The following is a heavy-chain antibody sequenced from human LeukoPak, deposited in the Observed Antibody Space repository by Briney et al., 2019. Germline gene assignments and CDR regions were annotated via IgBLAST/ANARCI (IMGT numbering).Heavy chain of an antibody. J-gene: IGHJ6*03. V-gene: IGHV3-21*01. D-gene: IGHD5-12*01. CDR1: GFTFSSYS. CDR2: ISSSSSYI. Sequence: PGGSLRLSCAASGFTFSSYSMNWVRQAPGKGLEWVSSISSSSSYIYYADSVKGRFTISRDNAKNSLYLQMDSLRAEDTAVYYCARDRKGYSGYVNYYYMDVWGKGTTVTISS. CDR3: ARDRKGYSGYVNYYYMDV.